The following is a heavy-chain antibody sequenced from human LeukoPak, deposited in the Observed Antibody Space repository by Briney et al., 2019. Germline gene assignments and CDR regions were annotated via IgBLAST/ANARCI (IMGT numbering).Heavy chain of an antibody. CDR2: ISAYNGNT. D-gene: IGHD3-22*01. Sequence: ASVKVSCKASGYTFTGYYMHWVRQAPGQGLEWMGWISAYNGNTNYAQKLQGRVTMTTDTSTSTAYMELRSLRSDDTAVYYCARDRVSSGYLVYWGQGTLVTVSS. CDR3: ARDRVSSGYLVY. V-gene: IGHV1-18*04. J-gene: IGHJ4*02. CDR1: GYTFTGYY.